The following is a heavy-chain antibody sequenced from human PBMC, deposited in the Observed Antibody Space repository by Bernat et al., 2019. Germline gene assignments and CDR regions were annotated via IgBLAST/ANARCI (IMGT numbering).Heavy chain of an antibody. CDR1: GFTFSSYA. V-gene: IGHV3-30-3*01. J-gene: IGHJ5*02. CDR3: AREIGVAATPIGFDP. D-gene: IGHD2-15*01. CDR2: ISYDGSNK. Sequence: QVQLVESGGGVVQPGRSLRLSCAASGFTFSSYAMHWVRQAPGKGLEWVAVISYDGSNKYYADSVKGRFTISRDNSKNTLYLQMNSLRAVDTAVYYCAREIGVAATPIGFDPWGQGTLVTVSS.